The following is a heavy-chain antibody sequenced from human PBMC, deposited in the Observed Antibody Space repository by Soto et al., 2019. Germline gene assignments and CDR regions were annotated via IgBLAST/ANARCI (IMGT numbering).Heavy chain of an antibody. J-gene: IGHJ6*02. Sequence: VASVKVSCKASGYTFTSYGISWVRQAPGQGLEWMGWISVYNGDTKYAQKFQGRVTMTTDKSTSTAYMELSSLRSDDTALYSCARLAHIAPRFGARYGMDVWGQGTTVTVS. D-gene: IGHD6-6*01. CDR1: GYTFTSYG. V-gene: IGHV1-18*04. CDR3: ARLAHIAPRFGARYGMDV. CDR2: ISVYNGDT.